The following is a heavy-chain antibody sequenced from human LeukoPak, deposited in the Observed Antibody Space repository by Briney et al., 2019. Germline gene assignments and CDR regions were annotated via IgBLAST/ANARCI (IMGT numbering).Heavy chain of an antibody. D-gene: IGHD3-10*01. J-gene: IGHJ4*02. Sequence: PSETLSLTCTVSGGSVSSGSYYWSWIRQPPGKGLEWIGYIYYSGSTNYNPSLKSLVTISVDTSKNQFSLKLSSVTAADTAVYYCARAPKLMGFDYWGQGTLVTVSS. CDR3: ARAPKLMGFDY. CDR1: GGSVSSGSYY. V-gene: IGHV4-61*01. CDR2: IYYSGST.